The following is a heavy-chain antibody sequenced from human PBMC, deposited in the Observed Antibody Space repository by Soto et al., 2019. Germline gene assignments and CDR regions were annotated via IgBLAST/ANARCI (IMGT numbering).Heavy chain of an antibody. Sequence: EVQLVESGGGLVQPGGSLRLSCEASGFSFSAYWMSLVRQAPGKGLEWVANIKQDGSEQYYVDSVKGRFTISRNNAKNSLYLQMNSLRAEDTAVFYCARDFDVWGRGTLVTVSS. J-gene: IGHJ2*01. CDR1: GFSFSAYW. V-gene: IGHV3-7*01. CDR2: IKQDGSEQ. CDR3: ARDFDV.